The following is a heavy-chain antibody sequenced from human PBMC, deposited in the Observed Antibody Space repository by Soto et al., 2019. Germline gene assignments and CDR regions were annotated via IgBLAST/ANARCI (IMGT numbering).Heavy chain of an antibody. CDR2: IYYSGST. V-gene: IGHV4-61*01. D-gene: IGHD3-22*01. CDR3: ARVDDSSGYPNFDY. CDR1: GGSVSSGSYY. Sequence: QVQLQESGPGLVKPSETLSLTCTVSGGSVSSGSYYWSWIRQPPGKGLEWIGYIYYSGSTNYNPSLKSRVTISVDTSKNQFSLKLSSVIAADTAVYYCARVDDSSGYPNFDYWGQGTLVTVSS. J-gene: IGHJ4*02.